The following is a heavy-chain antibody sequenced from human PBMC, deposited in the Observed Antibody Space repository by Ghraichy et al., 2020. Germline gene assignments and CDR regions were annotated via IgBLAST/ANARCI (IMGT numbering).Heavy chain of an antibody. CDR1: GFSLSTSGMR. CDR2: VDWDDDK. J-gene: IGHJ4*02. V-gene: IGHV2-70*04. D-gene: IGHD2-15*01. CDR3: ARLPRYCSGGSCYIGAFDY. Sequence: SGPTLVKPTQTLTLTCTFSGFSLSTSGMRVSWIRQPPGKALEWLARVDWDDDKFYSTSLKTRLTISKDTSKNQVVLTMTNMDPVDTATYYCARLPRYCSGGSCYIGAFDYWGQGTLVTVSS.